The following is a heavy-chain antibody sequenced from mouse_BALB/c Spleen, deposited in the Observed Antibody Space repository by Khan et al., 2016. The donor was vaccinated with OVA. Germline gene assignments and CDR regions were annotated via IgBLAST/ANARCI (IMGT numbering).Heavy chain of an antibody. J-gene: IGHJ3*01. CDR2: ISSGGST. Sequence: EVELVESGGGLVKPGGSLKLSCAASGFTFSNYAMSWVRQTPEKRLEWVASISSGGSTYCPDSVKGRFTISRDNARNILYLQMSSLRSEDTAMYYCARDYWFAYWGQGTLVTVSA. V-gene: IGHV5-6-5*01. CDR1: GFTFSNYA. CDR3: ARDYWFAY.